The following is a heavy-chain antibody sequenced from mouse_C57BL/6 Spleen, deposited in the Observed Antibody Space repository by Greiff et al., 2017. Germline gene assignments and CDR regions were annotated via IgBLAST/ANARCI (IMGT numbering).Heavy chain of an antibody. CDR2: IYPGDGDT. Sequence: QVQLQQSGPELVKPGASVKISCKASGYAFSSSWMNWVKQRPGKGLEWIGRIYPGDGDTTYNGKFKGKATLTADKSSSTAYMQLSSLTSEDSAVSFCARVGDYYYGSSYVDWGQGTTLTVSS. V-gene: IGHV1-82*01. CDR1: GYAFSSSW. D-gene: IGHD1-1*01. J-gene: IGHJ2*01. CDR3: ARVGDYYYGSSYVD.